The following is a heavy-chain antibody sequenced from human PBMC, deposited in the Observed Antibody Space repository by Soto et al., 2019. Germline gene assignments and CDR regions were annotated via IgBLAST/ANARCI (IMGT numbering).Heavy chain of an antibody. V-gene: IGHV1-2*02. D-gene: IGHD6-19*01. CDR1: GYTFTGYY. CDR2: INPNSGGT. CDR3: ARDLHSSGYIISFGY. J-gene: IGHJ4*02. Sequence: ASVKVSCKASGYTFTGYYMHWVRQAPGQGLEWMGWINPNSGGTNYAQKFQGRVTMTGDTSISTAYMELSRLRSDDTAVYYCARDLHSSGYIISFGYWGQGTLVTVSS.